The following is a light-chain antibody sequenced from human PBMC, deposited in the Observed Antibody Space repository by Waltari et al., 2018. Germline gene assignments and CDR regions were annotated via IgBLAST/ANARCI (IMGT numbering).Light chain of an antibody. V-gene: IGLV1-44*01. Sequence: QSVLTQPPSASGTPGQRVTMSCSGSSSNIGRYSVNWYQQLPGTAPKLLIYNSHQRPSGVPDRFSGSKPGTSASLAVSGLLSEDEGDYYCAVWDDSLNGPVFGRGTKLTVL. J-gene: IGLJ3*02. CDR3: AVWDDSLNGPV. CDR1: SSNIGRYS. CDR2: NSH.